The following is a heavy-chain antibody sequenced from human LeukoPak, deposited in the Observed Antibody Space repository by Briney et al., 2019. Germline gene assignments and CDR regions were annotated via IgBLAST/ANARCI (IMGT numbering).Heavy chain of an antibody. V-gene: IGHV4-59*08. CDR3: ARRQYYDSSGYWYYFDY. Sequence: SETLSLTCTVSGGSISDYYWNWIRQPPGRGLEWIGFIYNSGSTDYNPSLKSRVTISVDTSKNQFSPKLSSVTAADTAVYYCARRQYYDSSGYWYYFDYWGQGTLVTVSS. D-gene: IGHD3-22*01. J-gene: IGHJ4*02. CDR2: IYNSGST. CDR1: GGSISDYY.